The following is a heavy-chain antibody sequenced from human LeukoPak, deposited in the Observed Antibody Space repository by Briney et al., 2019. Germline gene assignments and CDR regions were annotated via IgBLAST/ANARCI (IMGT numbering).Heavy chain of an antibody. CDR1: GYTFTSYG. Sequence: ASVKVSFKASGYTFTSYGISWVRQAPGQGLEWMVWISAYNGNTNYAQKLQGRVTMTTDTSTSTAYMELRSLRSDDTAVYYCASVSAVAGNAFDIWGQGTMVTVSS. CDR2: ISAYNGNT. J-gene: IGHJ3*02. V-gene: IGHV1-18*01. CDR3: ASVSAVAGNAFDI. D-gene: IGHD6-19*01.